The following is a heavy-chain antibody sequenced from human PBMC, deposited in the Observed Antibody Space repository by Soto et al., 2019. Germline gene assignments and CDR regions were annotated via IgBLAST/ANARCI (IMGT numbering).Heavy chain of an antibody. CDR1: GGTFSSYA. J-gene: IGHJ6*02. Sequence: QVQLVQSGAEVKKPGSSVKVSCKASGGTFSSYAISWVRQAPGQGLEWMGGIIPIFGTANYAQKFQGRVKITADDSTSTGYMELSSLRSEDTAVYYCARDQVKVTYNWSPPVSNYYYYGMDVWGQGTTVTVSS. V-gene: IGHV1-69*01. D-gene: IGHD1-20*01. CDR2: IIPIFGTA. CDR3: ARDQVKVTYNWSPPVSNYYYYGMDV.